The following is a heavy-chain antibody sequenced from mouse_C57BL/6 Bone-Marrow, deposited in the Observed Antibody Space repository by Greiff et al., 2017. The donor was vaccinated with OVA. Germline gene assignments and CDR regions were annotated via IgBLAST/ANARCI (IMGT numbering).Heavy chain of an antibody. CDR2: IHPNSGST. J-gene: IGHJ2*01. CDR1: GYTFTSYW. Sequence: QVQLQQSGAELVKPGASVKLSCKASGYTFTSYWMHWVKQRPGQGLEWIGMIHPNSGSTNYNEKFKSKATLTVDKSSSTAYMQLSSLTSEDSAVYYCARPLWLRRYYFDYWGQGTTLTVSS. D-gene: IGHD2-2*01. V-gene: IGHV1-64*01. CDR3: ARPLWLRRYYFDY.